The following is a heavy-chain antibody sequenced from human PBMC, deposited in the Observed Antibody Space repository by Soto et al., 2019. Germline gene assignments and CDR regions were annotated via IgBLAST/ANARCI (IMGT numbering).Heavy chain of an antibody. D-gene: IGHD2-2*02. J-gene: IGHJ5*02. Sequence: SVKASCKAPGGPLSSYAISLVRQAPGQGLEWMGGIIPIFGTANYAQKFQGRVTITADESTSTAYMELSSLRSEDTAVYYCAGGGAYCSSTSCYTGWFDTWGEGTLVTVSS. V-gene: IGHV1-69*13. CDR3: AGGGAYCSSTSCYTGWFDT. CDR2: IIPIFGTA. CDR1: GGPLSSYA.